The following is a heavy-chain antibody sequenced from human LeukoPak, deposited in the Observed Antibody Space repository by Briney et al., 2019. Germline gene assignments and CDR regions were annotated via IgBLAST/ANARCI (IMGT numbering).Heavy chain of an antibody. Sequence: QPGGSPRLSCAASGFTFDDFAMTWVRQPPGKGLEWVSSIFPSGGEIHYADSVRGRFTISRDNSKSTLSLQMNSLRAEDTAIYYCATYRQVLLPFESWGQGTLVTVSS. CDR1: GFTFDDFA. V-gene: IGHV3-23*01. CDR2: IFPSGGEI. J-gene: IGHJ4*02. D-gene: IGHD2-8*02. CDR3: ATYRQVLLPFES.